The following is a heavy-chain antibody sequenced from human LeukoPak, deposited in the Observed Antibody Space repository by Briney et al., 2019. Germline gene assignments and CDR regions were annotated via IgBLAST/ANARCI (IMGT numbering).Heavy chain of an antibody. CDR3: ARTLYSGSYYPAY. J-gene: IGHJ4*02. D-gene: IGHD1-26*01. Sequence: SXKVSCKASGGTFISYAISWVRQAPGQGLEWMGRIIPIFGTANYAQKFQGRVTITTDESTSTAYMELSSLRSEDTAVYYCARTLYSGSYYPAYWGQGTLVTVSS. CDR1: GGTFISYA. CDR2: IIPIFGTA. V-gene: IGHV1-69*05.